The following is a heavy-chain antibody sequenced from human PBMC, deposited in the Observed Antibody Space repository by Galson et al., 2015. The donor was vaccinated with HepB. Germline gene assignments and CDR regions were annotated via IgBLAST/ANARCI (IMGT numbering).Heavy chain of an antibody. CDR2: INVGNGNT. CDR3: ARSGRFGIAAADHGLY. D-gene: IGHD6-13*01. V-gene: IGHV1-3*01. J-gene: IGHJ4*02. CDR1: GYTFTMYA. Sequence: SVKVSCKASGYTFTMYAMHWVRQAPGQRPEWMGWINVGNGNTKYSQKFQGRVTITRDTSARTAYMELGSLKSEDTAVYYCARSGRFGIAAADHGLYWGQGSLVTGSS.